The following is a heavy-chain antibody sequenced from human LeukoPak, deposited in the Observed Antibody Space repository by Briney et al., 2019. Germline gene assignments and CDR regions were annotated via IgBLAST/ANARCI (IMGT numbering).Heavy chain of an antibody. V-gene: IGHV4-39*07. CDR3: VSTRGYSGYVLY. D-gene: IGHD5-12*01. CDR1: GVSIGGSSDY. J-gene: IGHJ4*02. CDR2: SDHGGST. Sequence: PSETLSLTCTVSGVSIGGSSDYWGWIRPPPGKSLVWIGSSDHGGSTYYSPSLQSRVTISVDTSKNLFSLKLSSVTAAATAVYHCVSTRGYSGYVLYGGQGSLVTVSA.